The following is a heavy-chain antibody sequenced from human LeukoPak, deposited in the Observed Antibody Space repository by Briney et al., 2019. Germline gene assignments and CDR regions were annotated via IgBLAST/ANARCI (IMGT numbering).Heavy chain of an antibody. CDR1: GGTFSSYA. J-gene: IGHJ4*02. D-gene: IGHD2-15*01. CDR2: INPNSGGT. V-gene: IGHV1-2*02. Sequence: GASVKVSCKASGGTFSSYAISWVRQAPGQGLEWMGWINPNSGGTNYAQKFQGRVTMTRDTSISTAYMELSRLRSDDTAVYYCARDSCSGGSCYWGDFDYWGQGTLVTVSS. CDR3: ARDSCSGGSCYWGDFDY.